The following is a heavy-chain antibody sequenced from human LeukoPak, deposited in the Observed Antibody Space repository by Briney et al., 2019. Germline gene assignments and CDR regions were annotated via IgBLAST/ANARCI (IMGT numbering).Heavy chain of an antibody. J-gene: IGHJ4*02. Sequence: PGGSLRLSCAASGFTFSTYSMDWVRQAPGKGLEWVANIGKDGSAKNSVDSVKGRFTISRDNAKNSLYLQMNGLRAEDTAVYYCVRDRDYYAMDYWGQGTPVTVSS. D-gene: IGHD3-22*01. CDR3: VRDRDYYAMDY. CDR1: GFTFSTYS. V-gene: IGHV3-7*01. CDR2: IGKDGSAK.